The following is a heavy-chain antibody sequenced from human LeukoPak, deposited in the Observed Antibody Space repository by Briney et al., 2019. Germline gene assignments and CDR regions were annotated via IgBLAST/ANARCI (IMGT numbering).Heavy chain of an antibody. D-gene: IGHD3-10*01. CDR1: GFTFEDYG. V-gene: IGHV3-9*01. CDR2: ISWNSGHL. Sequence: GGSLRLSCSGSGFTFEDYGMHWVRQAPGKGLEWVASISWNSGHLGYGDSVEGRLTVSRDNAKNSLSLEMNSLRVEDTAFYFCAKDIVKGSASGTFDHWGQGTLVTVSS. CDR3: AKDIVKGSASGTFDH. J-gene: IGHJ4*02.